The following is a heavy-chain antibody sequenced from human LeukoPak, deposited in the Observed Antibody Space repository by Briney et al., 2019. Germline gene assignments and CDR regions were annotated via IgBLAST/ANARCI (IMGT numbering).Heavy chain of an antibody. D-gene: IGHD3-3*01. J-gene: IGHJ3*02. CDR3: ARGVDYDFWSGYYPGDAFDI. CDR2: ISAYNGNT. V-gene: IGHV1-18*01. Sequence: GASVKVSCKASGYTFTSYGISWVRQAPGQGLEWMGWISAYNGNTNYAQKLQGRVTMTTDTSTSTAYMELRSLRSDDTAVYYRARGVDYDFWSGYYPGDAFDIWGQGTMVTVSS. CDR1: GYTFTSYG.